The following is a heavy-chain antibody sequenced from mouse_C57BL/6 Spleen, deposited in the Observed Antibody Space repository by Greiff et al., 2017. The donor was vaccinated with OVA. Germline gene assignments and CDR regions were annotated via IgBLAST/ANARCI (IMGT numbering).Heavy chain of an antibody. CDR2: INPSSGYT. V-gene: IGHV1-4*01. J-gene: IGHJ2*01. Sequence: QVQLKESGAELARPGASVKMSCKASGYTFPSYTMHWVKQRPGQGLEWIGYINPSSGYTKYNQKFKDKATLTADKSSSTAYMQLSSLTSEDSAVYYCARDYYYGSSYVFDYWGQGTTRTVSS. CDR1: GYTFPSYT. D-gene: IGHD1-1*01. CDR3: ARDYYYGSSYVFDY.